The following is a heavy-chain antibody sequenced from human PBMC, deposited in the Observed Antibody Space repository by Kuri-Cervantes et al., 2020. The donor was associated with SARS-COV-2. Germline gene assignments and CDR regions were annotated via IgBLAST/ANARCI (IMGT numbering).Heavy chain of an antibody. Sequence: ASVKVSCKASGYTFTGYYMHWVRQAPGQGLEWMGWINPNSGGTNYAQKFQGWVTMTRDTSISTVYMELNRLRSDDTAVYYCARARVRGLITAYYYYGMDVWGQGTTVTVSS. J-gene: IGHJ6*02. CDR3: ARARVRGLITAYYYYGMDV. D-gene: IGHD3-10*01. V-gene: IGHV1-2*04. CDR2: INPNSGGT. CDR1: GYTFTGYY.